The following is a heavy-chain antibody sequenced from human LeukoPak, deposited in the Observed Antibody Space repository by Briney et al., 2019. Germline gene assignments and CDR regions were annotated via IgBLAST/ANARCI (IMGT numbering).Heavy chain of an antibody. CDR1: GFTFSSYG. J-gene: IGHJ5*02. D-gene: IGHD2-2*01. Sequence: PGGPLRLSCAASGFTFSSYGMHWVRQAPGKGLEWVAFIRYDGSNKYYADSVKGRFTISRDNSKNTLYLQMNSLRAEDTAVYYCAKEKDIVVVPAAQPFDPWGQGTLVTVSS. CDR2: IRYDGSNK. V-gene: IGHV3-30*02. CDR3: AKEKDIVVVPAAQPFDP.